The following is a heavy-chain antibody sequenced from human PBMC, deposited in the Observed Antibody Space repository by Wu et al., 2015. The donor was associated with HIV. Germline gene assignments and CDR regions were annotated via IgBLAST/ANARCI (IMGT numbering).Heavy chain of an antibody. Sequence: QVQLVQSGAEVKKPGASVKVSCKASGYTFTSYYMHWVRQAPGQGLEWMGIINPSGGSTSYAQKFQGRVTMTRDTSTSTVYMELSSLRSEDTAVYYCARDNISSGWYVHGFDYVGQGTLVTVSS. CDR2: INPSGGST. V-gene: IGHV1-46*01. D-gene: IGHD6-19*01. J-gene: IGHJ4*02. CDR3: ARDNISSGWYVHGFDY. CDR1: GYTFTSYY.